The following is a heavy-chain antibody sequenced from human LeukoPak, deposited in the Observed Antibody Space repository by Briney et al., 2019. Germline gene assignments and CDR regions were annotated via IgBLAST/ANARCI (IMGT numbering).Heavy chain of an antibody. J-gene: IGHJ4*02. CDR2: TYYRSKWYN. CDR3: GRDIGAAIGH. V-gene: IGHV6-1*01. CDR1: GDSVSSYSAG. D-gene: IGHD6-13*01. Sequence: SQTLSLTCAISGDSVSSYSAGWNWIRQSPWRGLEWLGRTYYRSKWYNEYALSVRSRITISPDTSKNQVSLQLNSVTPDDTAFYYCGRDIGAAIGHWGQGTLVTVSS.